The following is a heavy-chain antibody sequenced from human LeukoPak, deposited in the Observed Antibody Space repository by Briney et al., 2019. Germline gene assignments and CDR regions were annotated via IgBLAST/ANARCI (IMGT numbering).Heavy chain of an antibody. CDR1: GFTFSSYG. Sequence: GGSLRLSCAASGFTFSSYGMHWVRQAPGKGLGWVAVIWYDGSNKYYADSVKGRFTISRDNSKNTLYLQMNSLRAEDTAVYYCAREAYDPDAFDIWGQGTMVTVSS. CDR2: IWYDGSNK. CDR3: AREAYDPDAFDI. J-gene: IGHJ3*02. D-gene: IGHD5-12*01. V-gene: IGHV3-33*01.